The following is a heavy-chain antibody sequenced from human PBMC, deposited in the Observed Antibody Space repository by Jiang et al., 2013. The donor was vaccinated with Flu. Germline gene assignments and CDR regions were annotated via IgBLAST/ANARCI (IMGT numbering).Heavy chain of an antibody. CDR1: GFTFSSYA. D-gene: IGHD2-15*01. Sequence: VQLLESGGGLVQPGGSLRLSCAASGFTFSSYAMSWVRQAPGKGLEWVSAISGSGGSTYYADSVKGRFTISRDNSKNTLYLQMNSLRAEDTAVYYCAKEGEYCSGRSCYSFDYWGQGTLVTVSS. V-gene: IGHV3-23*01. J-gene: IGHJ4*02. CDR2: ISGSGGST. CDR3: AKEGEYCSGRSCYSFDY.